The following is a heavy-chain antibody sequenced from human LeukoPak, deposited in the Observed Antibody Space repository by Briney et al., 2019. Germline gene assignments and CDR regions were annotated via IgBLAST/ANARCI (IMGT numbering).Heavy chain of an antibody. CDR3: ARSSGPY. J-gene: IGHJ4*02. V-gene: IGHV3-66*01. CDR1: GFTVSSNY. D-gene: IGHD3-22*01. Sequence: GGSLRLSCVASGFTVSSNYMNWVRQAPGKGLEWVSVIYSGGSTYYADSVKGRFTISRDNSKNTVYLQMSSLRAEDTAVYYCARSSGPYWGQGTLVTVSS. CDR2: IYSGGST.